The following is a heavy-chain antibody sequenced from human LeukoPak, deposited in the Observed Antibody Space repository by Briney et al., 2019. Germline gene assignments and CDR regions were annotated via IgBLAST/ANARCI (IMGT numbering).Heavy chain of an antibody. Sequence: PGGSLRLSCAASGFTFSSYAMSWVRQAPGKGLEWASAISGSGGSTYYADSVKGRFTISRDNSKNTLYLQMNSLRAEDTAVYYCAKSPTIFGVVDYWGQGTLVTVSS. CDR3: AKSPTIFGVVDY. D-gene: IGHD3-3*01. CDR2: ISGSGGST. CDR1: GFTFSSYA. J-gene: IGHJ4*01. V-gene: IGHV3-23*01.